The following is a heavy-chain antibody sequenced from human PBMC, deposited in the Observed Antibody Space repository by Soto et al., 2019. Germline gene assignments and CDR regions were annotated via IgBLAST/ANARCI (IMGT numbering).Heavy chain of an antibody. D-gene: IGHD2-15*01. Sequence: GGSLRLSCAASGFTFSNYYMSWVRQAPGKGLEWVANIRQDGGETWYVDSVKGRFTISRDNAKNSLSLQMNSLGAEDTAVYYCARGDCIGGTCYSSLWSHWGQGTLVTVSS. CDR1: GFTFSNYY. CDR3: ARGDCIGGTCYSSLWSH. CDR2: IRQDGGET. J-gene: IGHJ4*02. V-gene: IGHV3-7*03.